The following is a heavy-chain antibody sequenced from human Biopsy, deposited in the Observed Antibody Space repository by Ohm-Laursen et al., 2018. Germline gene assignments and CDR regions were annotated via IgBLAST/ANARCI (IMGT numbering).Heavy chain of an antibody. D-gene: IGHD2-2*01. CDR2: IYNSETT. J-gene: IGHJ5*02. CDR1: GDSISASTTSY. CDR3: ARHRGGMPSSGNWFDH. V-gene: IGHV4-39*01. Sequence: GTLSLTCSVSGDSISASTTSYWAWLRQPPGKGLEWIGSIYNSETTFYNPSLKSRVAISVDTSTNQFSLKLTSVAAADTAVYYCARHRGGMPSSGNWFDHWGQGTLVTVSS.